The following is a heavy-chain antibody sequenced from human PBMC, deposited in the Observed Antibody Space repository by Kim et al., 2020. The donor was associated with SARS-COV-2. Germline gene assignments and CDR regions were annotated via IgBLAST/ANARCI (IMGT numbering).Heavy chain of an antibody. V-gene: IGHV1-69*06. CDR3: ARGGHYDILTNYYTTLDS. CDR1: GGTFNTYA. Sequence: SVKVSCKASGGTFNTYAFIWVRQAPGQGLEWMGGIIPIFGTANYAQKFQGRVTITADKSTSTAYMELSSLRSEDTAVYYCARGGHYDILTNYYTTLDSWGQGTLVTVSS. J-gene: IGHJ4*02. CDR2: IIPIFGTA. D-gene: IGHD3-9*01.